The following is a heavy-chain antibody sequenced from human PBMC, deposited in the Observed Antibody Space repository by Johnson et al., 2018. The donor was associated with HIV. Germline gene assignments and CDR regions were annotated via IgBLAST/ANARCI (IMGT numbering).Heavy chain of an antibody. CDR3: AKGRKDVGI. V-gene: IGHV3-NL1*01. CDR2: INWNGGST. D-gene: IGHD2-15*01. CDR1: GFIFSNYA. Sequence: QVQLVESGGGVVQPGRSLRVSCAASGFIFSNYAMHWVRQAPGKGLEWVSGINWNGGSTGYADSVKGRFTISRDNSKNTLYLQMNSLRAEDTAVYYGAKGRKDVGIWGQGTMVTVSS. J-gene: IGHJ3*02.